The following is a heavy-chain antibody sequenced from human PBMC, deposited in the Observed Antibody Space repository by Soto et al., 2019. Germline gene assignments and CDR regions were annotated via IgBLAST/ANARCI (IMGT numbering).Heavy chain of an antibody. CDR3: TTESPTVTNPLKDYGMDV. V-gene: IGHV3-15*07. Sequence: PGGSLRLSCAASGFTFSNAWMNWVRQAPGKGLEWVGRIKSKTDGGTTDYAAPVKGRFTISRDDSKNTLYLQMNSLKTEDTAVYYCTTESPTVTNPLKDYGMDVWGQGTTVTVSS. D-gene: IGHD4-17*01. CDR2: IKSKTDGGTT. CDR1: GFTFSNAW. J-gene: IGHJ6*02.